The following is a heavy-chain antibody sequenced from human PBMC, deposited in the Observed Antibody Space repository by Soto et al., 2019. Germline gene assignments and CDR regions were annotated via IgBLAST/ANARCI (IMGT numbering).Heavy chain of an antibody. Sequence: QVQLQESGPGLVKPSETLSLTCSVSGASISSYYWNWVRQPPGKGLEWIGYFYKTGTTNSHPSLKSRVTISAYTSHNQLSLRLTSVPAADTAVYFCAVSLVAPHSMAYYYYMDVWGKGTTVTVSS. V-gene: IGHV4-59*01. CDR2: FYKTGTT. CDR1: GASISSYY. CDR3: AVSLVAPHSMAYYYYMDV. J-gene: IGHJ6*03. D-gene: IGHD3-22*01.